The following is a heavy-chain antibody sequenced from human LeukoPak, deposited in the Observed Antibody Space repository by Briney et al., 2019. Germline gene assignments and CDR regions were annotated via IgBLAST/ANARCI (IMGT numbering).Heavy chain of an antibody. D-gene: IGHD5/OR15-5a*01. CDR3: ARDPPLVSGPVYYYYYMDV. CDR2: ISSSSNYI. V-gene: IGHV3-21*01. Sequence: GGSLRLSCAASGFTFSSYSMNWVRQAPGKGLEWVSSISSSSNYIYYADSVKGRFTISRNHAKNSLYLQMNSLRAEDTAVYYCARDPPLVSGPVYYYYYMDVWGKGTTVTVSS. J-gene: IGHJ6*03. CDR1: GFTFSSYS.